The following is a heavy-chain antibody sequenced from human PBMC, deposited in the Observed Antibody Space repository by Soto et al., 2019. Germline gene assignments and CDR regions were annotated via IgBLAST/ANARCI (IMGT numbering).Heavy chain of an antibody. V-gene: IGHV1-69*14. J-gene: IGHJ6*02. D-gene: IGHD5-12*01. CDR3: ASGEIVPRIFYYYDMDV. CDR1: GRTSSTYT. CDR2: IIPIFGTA. Sequence: QVQLVQSGAEVKKPGSSVKVSCKASGRTSSTYTISWVRQAPGQGLELMGGIIPIFGTANYVEKFQGRVTITADRSTNPAYMERSRLRSEDTAVYYCASGEIVPRIFYYYDMDVWGQGTTVTVSS.